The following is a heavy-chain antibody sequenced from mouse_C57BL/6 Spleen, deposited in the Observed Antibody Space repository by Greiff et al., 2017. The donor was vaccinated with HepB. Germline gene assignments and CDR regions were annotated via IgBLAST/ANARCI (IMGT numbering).Heavy chain of an antibody. CDR3: AREDQRYFDG. Sequence: VQLQQPGAELVRPGSSVKLSCKASGYTFTSYWMDWVKQRPGQGLEWIGNIYPSDSETHYNQKFKDKATLTVDKSSSTAYMQLSSLTSEDSAVYYCAREDQRYFDGWGTGTTVTVSS. CDR1: GYTFTSYW. CDR2: IYPSDSET. J-gene: IGHJ1*03. V-gene: IGHV1-61*01.